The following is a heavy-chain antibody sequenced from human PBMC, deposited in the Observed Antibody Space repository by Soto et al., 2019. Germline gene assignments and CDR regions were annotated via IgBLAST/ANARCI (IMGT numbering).Heavy chain of an antibody. CDR2: ISSGNGDTT. CDR3: AKCILPPTMFPHVL. CDR1: GFTFNNYA. D-gene: IGHD3-10*02. Sequence: GGSLRLSCSASGFTFNNYAMSWVRQAPGMGLQWVSVISSGNGDTTFYADFVKGRFTVSRDNSKNTLFLQMNSLRAEDTAVYYCAKCILPPTMFPHVLRGPGTLVTVSS. V-gene: IGHV3-23*01. J-gene: IGHJ4*02.